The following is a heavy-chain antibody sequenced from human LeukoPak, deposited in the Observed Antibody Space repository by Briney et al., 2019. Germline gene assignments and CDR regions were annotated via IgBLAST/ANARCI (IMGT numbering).Heavy chain of an antibody. CDR2: ISGGGENT. J-gene: IGHJ2*01. Sequence: GGSLRLSCAASGFTFISYAMSWIRQAPGKGLEWVSAISGGGENTYYADSVKGRFTISRDNSKNTLYLQMNSLRAEDTATYYCAKPRAMTTGVGRYFDLWGRGTLVTVSS. CDR3: AKPRAMTTGVGRYFDL. D-gene: IGHD1-1*01. CDR1: GFTFISYA. V-gene: IGHV3-23*01.